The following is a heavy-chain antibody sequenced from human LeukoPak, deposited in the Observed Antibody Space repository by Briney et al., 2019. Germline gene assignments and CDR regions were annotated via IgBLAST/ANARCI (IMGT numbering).Heavy chain of an antibody. CDR1: GFTFSNYW. V-gene: IGHV3-21*01. J-gene: IGHJ3*02. Sequence: GGSLRLSCAASGFTFSNYWMTWVRQAPGKGLEWVSSISSSSSYIYYADSVKGRFTISRDNAKNSLYLQMNSLRAEDTAVYYCARDALSIVVVIGAFDIWGQGTMVTVSS. CDR3: ARDALSIVVVIGAFDI. D-gene: IGHD3-22*01. CDR2: ISSSSSYI.